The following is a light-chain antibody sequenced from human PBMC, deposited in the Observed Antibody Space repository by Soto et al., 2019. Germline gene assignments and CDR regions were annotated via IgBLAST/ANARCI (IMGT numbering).Light chain of an antibody. Sequence: QSALTQPASVSGSPGQSITISCAGTRTDIGSYDLVSWYQQHPDKAPTLIIFEVNKRPSGVSHRFSGSKSGNTASLTISGLQAEDEADYFCCSYASVTAYVFGSGTKLTVL. CDR3: CSYASVTAYV. CDR2: EVN. J-gene: IGLJ1*01. V-gene: IGLV2-23*02. CDR1: RTDIGSYDL.